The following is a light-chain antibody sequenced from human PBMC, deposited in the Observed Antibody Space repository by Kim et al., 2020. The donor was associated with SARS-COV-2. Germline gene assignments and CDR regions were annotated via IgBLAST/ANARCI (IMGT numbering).Light chain of an antibody. CDR1: GDKY. V-gene: IGLV3-1*01. J-gene: IGLJ2*01. CDR2: EDT. CDR3: QAWDNSTVV. Sequence: GDKYVSWYQQKPGQSPVLVMYEDTKRPSGIPERFSGSSSGNTATLTISGTQTKDEADFYCQAWDNSTVVFGGGTQLTVL.